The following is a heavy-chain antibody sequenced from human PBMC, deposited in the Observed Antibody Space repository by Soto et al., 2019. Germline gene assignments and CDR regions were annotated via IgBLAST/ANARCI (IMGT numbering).Heavy chain of an antibody. V-gene: IGHV3-53*01. D-gene: IGHD3-3*02. CDR3: ASRILVSDAFDI. Sequence: LRLSCAASGFTVRSNLMSWVRQAPGEGLEWVSVVYSGGSTYYAASVKGRFTISRDNSKNSLYLQMNSLRAEDTAVYYCASRILVSDAFDIWGQGTMVT. CDR1: GFTVRSNL. CDR2: VYSGGST. J-gene: IGHJ3*02.